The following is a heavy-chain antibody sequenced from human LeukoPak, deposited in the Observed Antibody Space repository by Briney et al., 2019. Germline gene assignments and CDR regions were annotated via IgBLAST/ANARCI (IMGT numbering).Heavy chain of an antibody. CDR3: ATCSSTSCHNWNPPDY. V-gene: IGHV1-69*05. D-gene: IGHD2-2*02. CDR1: GGTFSSYA. J-gene: IGHJ4*02. CDR2: IIPIFGTA. Sequence: ASVKVSCKASGGTFSSYAISWVRQAPGQGLEWMGRIIPIFGTANYAQKFQGRVTITTDESTSTAYMELSSLRSEDTAVYYCATCSSTSCHNWNPPDYWGQGTLVTVSS.